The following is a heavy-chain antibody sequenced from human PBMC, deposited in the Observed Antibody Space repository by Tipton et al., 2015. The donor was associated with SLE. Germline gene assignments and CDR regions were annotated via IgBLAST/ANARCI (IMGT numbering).Heavy chain of an antibody. CDR3: AVVPAAINAFDI. V-gene: IGHV1-69*05. J-gene: IGHJ3*02. CDR2: IIPIFGTA. D-gene: IGHD2-2*02. CDR1: GGTFSSYA. Sequence: QLVQSGAEVKKPGSSVKVSCKASGGTFSSYAISWVRQAPGQGLEWMGGIIPIFGTANYAQKFQGRVTITTDESTSTAYMELSSLRSEDTTVYYCAVVPAAINAFDIWGQGTMVTVSS.